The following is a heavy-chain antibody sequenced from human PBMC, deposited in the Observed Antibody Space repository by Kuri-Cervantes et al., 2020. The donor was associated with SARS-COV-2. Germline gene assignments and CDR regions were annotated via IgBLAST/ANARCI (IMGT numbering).Heavy chain of an antibody. Sequence: SETLSLTCTVSGGSVSSGSYYWSWIRQPPGKGLEWIGYIYYSGSTNYNPSLKSRVTISVDTSKNQFSLKLSSVTAADTAVYYCARDLSWAAAGSLDYWGQGTLVTVSS. CDR3: ARDLSWAAAGSLDY. D-gene: IGHD6-13*01. J-gene: IGHJ4*02. V-gene: IGHV4-61*01. CDR1: GGSVSSGSYY. CDR2: IYYSGST.